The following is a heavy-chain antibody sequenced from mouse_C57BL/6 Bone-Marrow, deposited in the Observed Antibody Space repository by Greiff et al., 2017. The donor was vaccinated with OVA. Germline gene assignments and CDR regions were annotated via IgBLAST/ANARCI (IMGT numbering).Heavy chain of an antibody. CDR2: IDPSDSDT. CDR3: ASKSNYSQSLFAY. Sequence: QVQLQQPGAELVRPGSSVKLSCKASGYTFTSYWMHWVKQRPIQGLEWIGNIDPSDSDTHYNQKFKDKATLTVDKSSSTAYMQLSSLTSEDSAVYYCASKSNYSQSLFAYWGQGTLVTVSA. J-gene: IGHJ3*01. D-gene: IGHD2-5*01. V-gene: IGHV1-52*01. CDR1: GYTFTSYW.